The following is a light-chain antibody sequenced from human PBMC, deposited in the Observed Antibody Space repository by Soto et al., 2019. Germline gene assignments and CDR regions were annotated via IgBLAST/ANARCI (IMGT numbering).Light chain of an antibody. CDR3: CSYTTSNTRQIV. Sequence: QSVLTQPASVSGSPGQSITISCTGTSSDAGGYNYVSWYQQQPGKAPKFMIYDVTNRPSGVSNRFSGSKSGSTASLTISGLQAEDEADYYCCSYTTSNTRQIVFGTGTKVTVL. CDR2: DVT. V-gene: IGLV2-14*01. CDR1: SSDAGGYNY. J-gene: IGLJ1*01.